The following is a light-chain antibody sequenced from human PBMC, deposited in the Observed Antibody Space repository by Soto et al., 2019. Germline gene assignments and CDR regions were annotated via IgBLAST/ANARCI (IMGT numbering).Light chain of an antibody. J-gene: IGKJ2*01. Sequence: EIVLTQSPGTLSLSPGGRATLSCRASQRVSSTYLAWYQQKPGQTPRLLIYGASSRATGVPDRFTGSGSGTDFTLTISRLETEDFAVYYCQQYGSSPYTFGQGTKLEIK. CDR1: QRVSSTY. V-gene: IGKV3-20*01. CDR2: GAS. CDR3: QQYGSSPYT.